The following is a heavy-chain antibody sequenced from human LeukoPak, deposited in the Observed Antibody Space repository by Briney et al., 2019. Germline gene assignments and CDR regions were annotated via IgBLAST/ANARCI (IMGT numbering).Heavy chain of an antibody. J-gene: IGHJ4*02. Sequence: SETLSLTCTFSGGSISSYYWSWIRQPPGKGLGWMGFNYYSWSTNYNPSLQSRVTISVDTSMNKFSLQLSSVTASDTAVYYCARGPFLYYGSGSPGYFDYWGQGTLVTVSS. CDR3: ARGPFLYYGSGSPGYFDY. CDR2: NYYSWST. V-gene: IGHV4-59*13. CDR1: GGSISSYY. D-gene: IGHD3-10*01.